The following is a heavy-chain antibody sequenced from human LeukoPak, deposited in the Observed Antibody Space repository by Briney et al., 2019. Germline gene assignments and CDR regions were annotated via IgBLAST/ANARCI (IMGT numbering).Heavy chain of an antibody. V-gene: IGHV1-69*13. Sequence: SVKVSCKASGGTFSSYAISWVRQAPGQGLEWMGGIIPIFGTANYAQKFQGRVTITADESTSTAYMELSSLRSDDTAVYYCARGDYYDSSGYSSWDYWGQGTLVTVSS. J-gene: IGHJ4*02. CDR3: ARGDYYDSSGYSSWDY. D-gene: IGHD3-22*01. CDR1: GGTFSSYA. CDR2: IIPIFGTA.